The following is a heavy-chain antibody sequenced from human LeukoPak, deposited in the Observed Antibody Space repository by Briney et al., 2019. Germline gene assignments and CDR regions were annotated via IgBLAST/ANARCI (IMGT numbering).Heavy chain of an antibody. CDR2: IKQDGSQK. D-gene: IGHD4-23*01. CDR1: GFTFSTYW. CDR3: ARDYGGNPY. J-gene: IGHJ4*02. Sequence: GGSLRLSCEASGFTFSTYWMKWVRQAPGKGLEWVANIKQDGSQKYYVDSVKGRFIISRDNAKNSLYLQMNSVRAEDTAVYFCARDYGGNPYWGQGTLVTVSS. V-gene: IGHV3-7*03.